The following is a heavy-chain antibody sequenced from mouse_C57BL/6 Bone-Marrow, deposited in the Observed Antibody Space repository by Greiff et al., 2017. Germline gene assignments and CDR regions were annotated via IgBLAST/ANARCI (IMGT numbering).Heavy chain of an antibody. CDR1: GYTFTSYW. Sequence: EVQGVESGTVLARPGASVKMSCKTSGYTFTSYWMHWVKQRPGQGLEWIGAIYPGNSDTSYNQKFKGKAKLTAVTSASTAYMELSSLTNEASEVYYGTGNSIGGFDYWGQGTTLTVSS. V-gene: IGHV1-5*01. D-gene: IGHD2-10*02. CDR2: IYPGNSDT. J-gene: IGHJ2*01. CDR3: TGNSIGGFDY.